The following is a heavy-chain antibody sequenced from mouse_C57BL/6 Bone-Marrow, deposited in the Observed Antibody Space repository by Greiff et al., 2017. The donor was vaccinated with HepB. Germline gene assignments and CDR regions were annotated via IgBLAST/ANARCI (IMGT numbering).Heavy chain of an antibody. D-gene: IGHD2-10*01. J-gene: IGHJ4*01. CDR2: ISDGGSYT. V-gene: IGHV5-4*03. Sequence: EVKLQESGGGLVKPGGSLKLSCAASGFTFSSYAMSWVRQTPEKRLEWVATISDGGSYTYYPDNVKGRFTISRDNAKNNLYLQRSHLKSEDTAMYYCARAYYGNYAMDYWGQGTSVTVSS. CDR1: GFTFSSYA. CDR3: ARAYYGNYAMDY.